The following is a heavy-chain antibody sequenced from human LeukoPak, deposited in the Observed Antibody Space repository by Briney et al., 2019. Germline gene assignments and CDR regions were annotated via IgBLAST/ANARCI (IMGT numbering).Heavy chain of an antibody. D-gene: IGHD5-12*01. CDR1: GDSVSSNSAA. CDR3: ARDRGDSGYDTYYYYYMDV. J-gene: IGHJ6*03. V-gene: IGHV6-1*01. CDR2: TYYRSKWYN. Sequence: SQTLSLTCVISGDSVSSNSAAWNWIRQSPSRGLEWLGRTYYRSKWYNDYAVSVKSRITINPDTSKNQFSLQLNSVTPEDTAVYYCARDRGDSGYDTYYYYYMDVWGKGTTVTISS.